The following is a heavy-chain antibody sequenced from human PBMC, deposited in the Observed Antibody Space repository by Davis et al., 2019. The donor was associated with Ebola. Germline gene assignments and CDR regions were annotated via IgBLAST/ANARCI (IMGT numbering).Heavy chain of an antibody. CDR3: ARDDWNQNWFDP. J-gene: IGHJ5*02. D-gene: IGHD1-1*01. CDR1: AGTFSSYA. CDR2: IIPIFGTA. Sequence: SVTVSCKASAGTFSSYAISWVRQAPGQGLEWMGGIIPIFGTANYAQKFQGRVTITADKSTSTAYMELSSLRSEDTAVYYCARDDWNQNWFDPWGQGTLVTVSS. V-gene: IGHV1-69*06.